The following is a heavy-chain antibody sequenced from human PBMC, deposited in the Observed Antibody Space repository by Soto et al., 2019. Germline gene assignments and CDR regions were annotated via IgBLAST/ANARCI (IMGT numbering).Heavy chain of an antibody. D-gene: IGHD1-20*01. Sequence: GGSLRLSCAASGFTFSSYAMSWVRQAPGKGLEWVSAISGSGGSTYYADSVKGRFTISRDNSKNTLYLQMNSLRAEDTAVYYCATPPRYNWNDVRPFDYWGQGTLVTVSS. CDR1: GFTFSSYA. V-gene: IGHV3-23*01. J-gene: IGHJ4*02. CDR3: ATPPRYNWNDVRPFDY. CDR2: ISGSGGST.